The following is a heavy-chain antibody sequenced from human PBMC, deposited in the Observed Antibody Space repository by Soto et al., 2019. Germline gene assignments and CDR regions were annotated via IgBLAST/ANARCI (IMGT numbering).Heavy chain of an antibody. V-gene: IGHV4-34*01. Sequence: QVQLQQWGAGLLKPSETLSLTCAVYGGSFSGYYWSWIRQPPGKGLEWIGEINHSGSTNYNPSLMSXXTXSXXTSKNQFSLKLSSVTAADTAVYYCARRYSGYDFDYWGQGTLVTVSS. CDR2: INHSGST. J-gene: IGHJ4*02. D-gene: IGHD5-12*01. CDR3: ARRYSGYDFDY. CDR1: GGSFSGYY.